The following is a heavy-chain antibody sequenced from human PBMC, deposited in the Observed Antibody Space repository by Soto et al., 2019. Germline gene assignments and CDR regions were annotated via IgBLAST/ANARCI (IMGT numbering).Heavy chain of an antibody. V-gene: IGHV1-2*04. CDR3: ATWVDYGDFEGFDF. D-gene: IGHD4-17*01. CDR2: VNPIVSMS. CDR1: GDTFNFYS. J-gene: IGHJ4*02. Sequence: ASVKVSCKASGDTFNFYSINWVRQAPGLGLEWMGRVNPIVSMSNYAQKFQGSVTMTWDTSITTAYLDLTRLTTNDTATYFCATWVDYGDFEGFDFWGQGTLVTVSS.